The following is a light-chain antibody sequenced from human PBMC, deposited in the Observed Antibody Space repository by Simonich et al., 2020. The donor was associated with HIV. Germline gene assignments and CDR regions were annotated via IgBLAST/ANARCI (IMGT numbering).Light chain of an antibody. J-gene: IGLJ3*02. CDR3: SSYTASRTWV. CDR1: NSDIGTYNY. CDR2: DVS. Sequence: QSALTQPASVSGSPGQSISISCSGTNSDIGTYNYVSWYQQQPGKAPKLMIYDVSNRPAGVSNRFSGSKSGNTASLTISELQAEDEADYYCSSYTASRTWVFGGGTKLTVL. V-gene: IGLV2-14*03.